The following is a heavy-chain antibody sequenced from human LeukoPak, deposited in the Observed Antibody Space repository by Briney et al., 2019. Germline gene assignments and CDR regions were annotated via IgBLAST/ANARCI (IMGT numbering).Heavy chain of an antibody. J-gene: IGHJ5*02. CDR2: IIPILGIA. CDR3: AIESYNWFDP. Sequence: ASVKVSCRASGGTFSSYTISWVRQAPGEGLEWMGRIIPILGIANYAQKFQGRVTITADKSTSTAYMELSSLRSEDTAVYYCAIESYNWFDPWGQGTLVTVSS. V-gene: IGHV1-69*04. CDR1: GGTFSSYT.